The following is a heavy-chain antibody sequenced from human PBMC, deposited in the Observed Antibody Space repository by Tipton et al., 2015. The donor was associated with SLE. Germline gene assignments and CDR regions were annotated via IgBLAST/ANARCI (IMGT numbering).Heavy chain of an antibody. CDR3: ARVRIISAGTHFDY. V-gene: IGHV4-59*01. D-gene: IGHD6-13*01. J-gene: IGHJ4*02. CDR2: IYSTGTT. CDR1: GGSISSYY. Sequence: TLSLTCTVSGGSISSYYWSWIRQPPGKELEWIGYIYSTGTTNYSPSLKSRVTISVDTSKNQVSLKLSSVTVADTAVYYCARVRIISAGTHFDYWGQGTLVTVSS.